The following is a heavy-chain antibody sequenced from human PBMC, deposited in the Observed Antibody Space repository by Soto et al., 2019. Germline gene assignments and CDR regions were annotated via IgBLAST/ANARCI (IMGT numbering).Heavy chain of an antibody. J-gene: IGHJ6*02. D-gene: IGHD3-10*01. CDR2: IYYSGST. CDR1: GGSISSYY. Sequence: PSETLSLTCTVSGGSISSYYWSWIRQPPGKGLEWIGYIYYSGSTNYNPSLKSRVTISVGTSKNKFSLKLSSVTAADTAVYYCAREERGRGVIIKNGPRGMDVWGQGTTVTVSS. CDR3: AREERGRGVIIKNGPRGMDV. V-gene: IGHV4-59*01.